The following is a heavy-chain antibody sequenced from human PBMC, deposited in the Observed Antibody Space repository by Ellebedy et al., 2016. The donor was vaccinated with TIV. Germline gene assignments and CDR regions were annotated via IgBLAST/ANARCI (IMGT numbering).Heavy chain of an antibody. Sequence: MPSETLSLTCAISGDSVSSNIATWNWIRQSPSRGLEWLGRTYYRSNSNWHYVYSPSVRGRITINPDTSMNQVSLHLSYVTPEDTALYYCAKEADWGGSDHWGQGTPVTVSS. V-gene: IGHV6-1*01. J-gene: IGHJ4*02. D-gene: IGHD7-27*01. CDR1: GDSVSSNIAT. CDR2: TYYRSNSNWHY. CDR3: AKEADWGGSDH.